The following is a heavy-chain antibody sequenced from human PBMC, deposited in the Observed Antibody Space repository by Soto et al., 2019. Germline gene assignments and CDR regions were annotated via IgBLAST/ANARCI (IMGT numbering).Heavy chain of an antibody. CDR1: GFSFSSYA. J-gene: IGHJ6*02. CDR2: ISGSGGST. CDR3: AKDPGYSSGWYGNIYYYYGMDV. Sequence: GGSLGLSCAASGFSFSSYAMSWVRQAPGKGLEWVSAISGSGGSTYYADSVKGRFTISRDNSKNTLYLQMNSLRAEDTAVYYCAKDPGYSSGWYGNIYYYYGMDVWGQGTTVTVSS. D-gene: IGHD6-19*01. V-gene: IGHV3-23*01.